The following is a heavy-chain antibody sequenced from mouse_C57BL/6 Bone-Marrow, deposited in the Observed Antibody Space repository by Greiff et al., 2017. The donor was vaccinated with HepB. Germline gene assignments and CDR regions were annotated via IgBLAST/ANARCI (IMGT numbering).Heavy chain of an antibody. Sequence: EVQLQESEGGLVQPGSSMKLSCTASGFTFSDYYMAWVRQVPEKGLEWVANINYDGSSTYYLDSLKSRFIISRDNAKNILYLQMSSLKSEDTATYYCARERGYYFDYWGQGTTLTVSS. CDR1: GFTFSDYY. V-gene: IGHV5-16*01. CDR2: INYDGSST. CDR3: ARERGYYFDY. J-gene: IGHJ2*01.